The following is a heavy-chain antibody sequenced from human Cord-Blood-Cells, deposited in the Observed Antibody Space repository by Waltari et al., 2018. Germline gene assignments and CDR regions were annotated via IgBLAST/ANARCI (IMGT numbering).Heavy chain of an antibody. J-gene: IGHJ5*02. CDR2: INAGNGNT. Sequence: QVQLVQSGAEGKKPGASVQDSCKASGYTFTSYAMHWVRQAPGQRLEWMGWINAGNGNTKYSQKSQGRVTITRDTSASTAYMELSSLRSEDTAVYYCARPIREVTPGGWFDPWGQGTLVTVSS. D-gene: IGHD4-4*01. CDR1: GYTFTSYA. CDR3: ARPIREVTPGGWFDP. V-gene: IGHV1-3*01.